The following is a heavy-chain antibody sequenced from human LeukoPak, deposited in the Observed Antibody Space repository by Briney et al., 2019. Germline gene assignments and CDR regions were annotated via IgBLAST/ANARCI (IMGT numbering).Heavy chain of an antibody. CDR2: IYYSGST. V-gene: IGHV4-39*07. D-gene: IGHD3-10*01. Sequence: SETLSLTCTVSGGSISSSSYYWGWIRQPPGKGLEWIGTIYYSGSTYYNPSLKSRVTISVDTSKNQFSLKLSSMTAADTAVYYCARGALLWFGDRMEYYFDYWGQGTLLTVSS. CDR1: GGSISSSSYY. CDR3: ARGALLWFGDRMEYYFDY. J-gene: IGHJ4*02.